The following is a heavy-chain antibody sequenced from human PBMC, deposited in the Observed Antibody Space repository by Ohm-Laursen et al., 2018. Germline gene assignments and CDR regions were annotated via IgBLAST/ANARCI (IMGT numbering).Heavy chain of an antibody. J-gene: IGHJ4*02. CDR2: ISSDGTST. D-gene: IGHD2-15*01. V-gene: IGHV3-74*03. CDR3: TRGPPYYCSGGSCYTHYLDY. Sequence: GSLRLSCSASGFTFSTSWMHWVRQVPGKGLVWVSRISSDGTSTTYADSVKGRFAISRDNAKNTVYLQMISLRAEDTAVYYCTRGPPYYCSGGSCYTHYLDYWGQGALVTVSS. CDR1: GFTFSTSW.